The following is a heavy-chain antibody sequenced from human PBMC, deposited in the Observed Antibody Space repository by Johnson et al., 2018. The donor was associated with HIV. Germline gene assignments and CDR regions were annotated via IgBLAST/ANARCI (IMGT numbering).Heavy chain of an antibody. Sequence: VQLVESGGGLVQPGGSLRLSCAASGFTLTTHWMHWVRQAPGKGLVWVSRINRDGSTTDYADSVTGRFTISRDNAKNTVYLQMNSLRAEDTAVDFCARDPSRLRQSDIWGQGTMVTVSS. CDR3: ARDPSRLRQSDI. CDR1: GFTLTTHW. V-gene: IGHV3-74*01. J-gene: IGHJ3*02. D-gene: IGHD3-16*01. CDR2: INRDGSTT.